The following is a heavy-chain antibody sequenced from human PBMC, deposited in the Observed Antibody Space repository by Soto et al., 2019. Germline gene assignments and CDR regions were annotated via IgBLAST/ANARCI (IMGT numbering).Heavy chain of an antibody. J-gene: IGHJ4*02. V-gene: IGHV5-51*01. D-gene: IGHD2-15*01. Sequence: PGESLKISCKGSGYSFTSYWISWVRQMPGKGLEWMGIIYPDDSDTTYSPSFQGQVTISADKSISTAYLQWSSLKASDTAMYYCARQGYCSGGSCPYLLGPEYWGQGTLVTVSS. CDR1: GYSFTSYW. CDR3: ARQGYCSGGSCPYLLGPEY. CDR2: IYPDDSDT.